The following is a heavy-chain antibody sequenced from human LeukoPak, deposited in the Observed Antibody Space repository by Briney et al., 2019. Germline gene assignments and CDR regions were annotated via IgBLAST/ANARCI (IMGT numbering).Heavy chain of an antibody. CDR3: AGAFPDSSRYIGPLDH. CDR1: GGSISSYY. Sequence: PWETLSLTCAVSGGSISSYYWSWIRQPPGKGLECIGHIYYSGSTNYNPPLKSRVTISVDTFKKQFSLNLSSVTAADTAVYYCAGAFPDSSRYIGPLDHWGQGTLVTVSS. D-gene: IGHD3-22*01. V-gene: IGHV4-59*01. CDR2: IYYSGST. J-gene: IGHJ4*02.